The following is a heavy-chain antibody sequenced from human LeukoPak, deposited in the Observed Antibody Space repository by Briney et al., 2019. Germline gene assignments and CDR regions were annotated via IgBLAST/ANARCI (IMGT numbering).Heavy chain of an antibody. CDR2: IYYIGST. Sequence: SETLSLTCTVSGGSISPYYWSWIRQPPGKPLEWIGYIYYIGSTNYNASLKSRVTISVDTSKNQFSLKPSSVTAADTAVYYCASYYGSGKVSGYFDYWGQGTLVTVSS. J-gene: IGHJ4*02. D-gene: IGHD3-10*01. CDR3: ASYYGSGKVSGYFDY. CDR1: GGSISPYY. V-gene: IGHV4-59*12.